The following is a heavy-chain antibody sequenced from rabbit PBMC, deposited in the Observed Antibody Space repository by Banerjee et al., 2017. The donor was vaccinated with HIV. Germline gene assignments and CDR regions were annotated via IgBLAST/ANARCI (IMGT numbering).Heavy chain of an antibody. D-gene: IGHD4-1*01. Sequence: QEQLVESGGGLVQPEGSLTLTCTASGFAFNSVYDMCWVRQAPGKGLEWIGYIYSTIYYTYYATWAKGRFPISKTSSTTVTLQMTSLTVADTATYFCARVSETSGWGEDLWGQGTLVTVS. V-gene: IGHV1S45*01. CDR1: GFAFNSVYD. J-gene: IGHJ4*01. CDR2: IYSTIYYT. CDR3: ARVSETSGWGEDL.